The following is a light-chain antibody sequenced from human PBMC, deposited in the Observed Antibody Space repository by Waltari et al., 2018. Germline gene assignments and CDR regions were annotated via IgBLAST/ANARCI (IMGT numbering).Light chain of an antibody. CDR2: DNN. J-gene: IGLJ2*01. V-gene: IGLV1-51*01. Sequence: QSVLTQPPSVSAAPGPKVTISCPGSISNIGNYFVSWSHQLPGAAPKLRIYDNNKRPSGIPDRFSASKSGTSATLGITGLQIGDEADYYCATWDNSLTDVVFGGGTKLTVL. CDR3: ATWDNSLTDVV. CDR1: ISNIGNYF.